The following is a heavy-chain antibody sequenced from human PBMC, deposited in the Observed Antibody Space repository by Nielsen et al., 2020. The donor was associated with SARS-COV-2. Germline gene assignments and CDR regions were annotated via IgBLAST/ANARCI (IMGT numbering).Heavy chain of an antibody. CDR3: TRGDFWSGFHFDY. V-gene: IGHV3-49*04. J-gene: IGHJ4*02. CDR1: GFTFGDYA. D-gene: IGHD3-3*01. CDR2: IRSKAYGGTT. Sequence: GESLKISCTASGFTFGDYAMSWVRQAPGKGLEWVGFIRSKAYGGTTEYAASVKGRFTISRDDSKSIAYLQMNSLKTEDTAVYYCTRGDFWSGFHFDYWGQGTLVTVSS.